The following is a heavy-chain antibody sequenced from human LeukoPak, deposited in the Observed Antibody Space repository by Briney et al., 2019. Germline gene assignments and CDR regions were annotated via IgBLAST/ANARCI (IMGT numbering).Heavy chain of an antibody. V-gene: IGHV4-59*01. J-gene: IGHJ3*02. CDR2: IYYSGST. D-gene: IGHD3-22*01. CDR1: GGSISGYY. CDR3: AGSASGFEYYYDRSSYYLYAFDI. Sequence: PSETLSLTCTLSGGSISGYYWSWVRQPPGKGLEWIGYIYYSGSTNYNPSLKSRVTISVDTSKNQFSLKLSSVTAADTAVYYCAGSASGFEYYYDRSSYYLYAFDIWVQGTMVTVSS.